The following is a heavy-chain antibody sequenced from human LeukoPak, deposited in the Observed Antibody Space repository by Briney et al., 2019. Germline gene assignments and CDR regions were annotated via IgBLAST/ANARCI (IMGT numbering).Heavy chain of an antibody. CDR1: SGSFSVYY. CDR3: ARGPYSYDSSGAFDI. Sequence: SETLSLTCAVYSGSFSVYYWSWIRQPPGKGLEWIGEINHSGSTNYNPSLKSRVTISVDTSKNQFSLKLSSVTAADTAVYFCARGPYSYDSSGAFDIWGQGTMVTVSS. V-gene: IGHV4-34*01. J-gene: IGHJ3*02. CDR2: INHSGST. D-gene: IGHD3-22*01.